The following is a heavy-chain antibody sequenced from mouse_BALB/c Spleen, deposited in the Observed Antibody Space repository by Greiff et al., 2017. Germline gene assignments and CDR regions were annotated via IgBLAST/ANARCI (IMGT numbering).Heavy chain of an antibody. J-gene: IGHJ4*01. D-gene: IGHD2-4*01. Sequence: QVQLQQSGPELVKPGASVRIPCKASGYTFTSYYIHWVKQRPGQGLEWIGWIYPGNVNTKYNEKFKGKATLTADKSSSTAYMQLSSLTSEDSAVYFCARTITDYYAMDYWGQGTSVTVSS. V-gene: IGHV1S56*01. CDR2: IYPGNVNT. CDR1: GYTFTSYY. CDR3: ARTITDYYAMDY.